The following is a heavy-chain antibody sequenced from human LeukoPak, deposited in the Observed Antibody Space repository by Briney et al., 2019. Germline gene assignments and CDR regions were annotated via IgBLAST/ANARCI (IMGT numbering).Heavy chain of an antibody. J-gene: IGHJ4*02. CDR2: VTGSGGGT. CDR1: GFTFSSYA. Sequence: GGSPRLSCAASGFTFSSYAMNWVRQAPGKGLEWVSAVTGSGGGTFYADSVKGRFTISKDNSKNTLYLQMNSLRAEDSAIYYCAKASGYSGSYSFDFWGQGTLVTVSS. V-gene: IGHV3-23*01. D-gene: IGHD6-6*01. CDR3: AKASGYSGSYSFDF.